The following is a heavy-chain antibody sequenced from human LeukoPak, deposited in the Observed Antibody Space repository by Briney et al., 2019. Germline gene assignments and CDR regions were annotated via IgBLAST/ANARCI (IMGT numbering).Heavy chain of an antibody. CDR1: GGSVSSSIYY. Sequence: PSETLSLTCTVSGGSVSSSIYYWGWIRQPPGKGLEWIGSIYYSGSTSYNPSLKSRVTISVDTSKNQFSPKLTSVTAADTAVYYCASRNDILTGYVFDFWGQGTLVTVSS. D-gene: IGHD3-9*01. CDR3: ASRNDILTGYVFDF. V-gene: IGHV4-39*01. J-gene: IGHJ4*02. CDR2: IYYSGST.